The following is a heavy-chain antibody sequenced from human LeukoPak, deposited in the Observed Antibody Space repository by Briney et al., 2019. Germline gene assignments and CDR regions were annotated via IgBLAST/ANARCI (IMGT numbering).Heavy chain of an antibody. V-gene: IGHV1-69*13. CDR3: ARAPNGGGWSYTGSAP. CDR1: GGTFSSYA. CDR2: IIPIFGTA. Sequence: ASVKVSCKASGGTFSSYAISWVRQAPGQGPEWMGGIIPIFGTANYAQKFQGRVTITADESTSTAYMELSSLRSEDTAVYYCARAPNGGGWSYTGSAPGGQGTLVTVPS. J-gene: IGHJ5*02. D-gene: IGHD6-19*01.